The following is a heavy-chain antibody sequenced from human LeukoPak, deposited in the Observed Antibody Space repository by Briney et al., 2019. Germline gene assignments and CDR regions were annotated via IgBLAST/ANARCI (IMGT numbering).Heavy chain of an antibody. Sequence: SETLSLTCTVSGGSISSYYWSWIRQPPGKGLEWIGYNYYSGSTNYNPSLKSRVTISVDTSKNQFSLKLSSVTAADTAVYYCARRDGYKKYYFDYWGQGTLVTVSS. D-gene: IGHD5-24*01. J-gene: IGHJ4*02. CDR2: NYYSGST. CDR1: GGSISSYY. CDR3: ARRDGYKKYYFDY. V-gene: IGHV4-59*01.